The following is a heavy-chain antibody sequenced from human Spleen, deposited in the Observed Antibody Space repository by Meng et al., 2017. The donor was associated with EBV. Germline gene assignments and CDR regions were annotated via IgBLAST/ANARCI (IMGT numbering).Heavy chain of an antibody. CDR2: IYYSGST. J-gene: IGHJ4*02. V-gene: IGHV4-61*01. D-gene: IGHD2-2*01. CDR1: GGSVSSGSYY. Sequence: QVQRQESGPGLVKPSETLSLTCTVSGGSVSSGSYYWSWIRQPPGKGLEWIGYIYYSGSTNYNPSLKSRVTISVDTSKNQFSLKLSSVTAADTAVYYCARQYCSTTSCYRDSFGYWGQGTPVTVSS. CDR3: ARQYCSTTSCYRDSFGY.